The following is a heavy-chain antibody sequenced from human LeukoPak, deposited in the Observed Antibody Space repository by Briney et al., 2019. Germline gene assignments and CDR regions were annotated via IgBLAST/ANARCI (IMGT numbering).Heavy chain of an antibody. D-gene: IGHD2-2*02. J-gene: IGHJ4*02. V-gene: IGHV3-15*07. CDR2: IKSKTDGGTT. CDR1: GFTFSNAW. CDR3: ARSIPDYTRFDC. Sequence: GSLRLSCAASGFTFSNAWMNWVRQAPGKGLEWVGRIKSKTDGGTTDYAAPVKGRFTISRDDSKNTLYLQMNSLKTEDTALYYCARSIPDYTRFDCWGQGALVTVSP.